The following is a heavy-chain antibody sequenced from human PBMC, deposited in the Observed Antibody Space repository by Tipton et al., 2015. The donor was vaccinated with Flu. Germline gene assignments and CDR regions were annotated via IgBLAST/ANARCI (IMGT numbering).Heavy chain of an antibody. Sequence: QLVQSGAEVKKPGSSVKVSCKASGGTFSSYAISWVRQAPGQGLEWMGGIIPIFGTANYAQKFQGRVTITADESTSTAYMELSSLGSEDTAVYSCARDRWVAVAGNNWFDPWGQGTLVTVSS. D-gene: IGHD6-19*01. V-gene: IGHV1-69*01. CDR2: IIPIFGTA. CDR1: GGTFSSYA. J-gene: IGHJ5*02. CDR3: ARDRWVAVAGNNWFDP.